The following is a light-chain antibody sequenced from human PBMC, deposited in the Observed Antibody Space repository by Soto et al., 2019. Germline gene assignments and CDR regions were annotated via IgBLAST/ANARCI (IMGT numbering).Light chain of an antibody. Sequence: IQLTQSPSTLLASVGDRVTLTCRASQSISNWLAWYQQKPGTAPKLLIYHASILETAVPSRFCGNGSGTEFTLTISSLQPGDFATYYCQQYNSYSFGQGSRVEIK. V-gene: IGKV1-5*01. CDR1: QSISNW. CDR3: QQYNSYS. CDR2: HAS. J-gene: IGKJ1*01.